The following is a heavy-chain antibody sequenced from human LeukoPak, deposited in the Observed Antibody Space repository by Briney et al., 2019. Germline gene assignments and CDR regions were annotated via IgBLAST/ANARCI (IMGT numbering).Heavy chain of an antibody. CDR3: AKTTSSYYFDY. CDR2: IYPGDSDT. V-gene: IGHV5-51*01. D-gene: IGHD4-17*01. Sequence: GESLKISCRASGYIFTSYWLGWVRQTPDKGLEWMGIIYPGDSDTRYSPSFQGQVTISADKSISTAYLQWSSLKASDTAMYYCAKTTSSYYFDYWGQGTLVTVSS. CDR1: GYIFTSYW. J-gene: IGHJ4*02.